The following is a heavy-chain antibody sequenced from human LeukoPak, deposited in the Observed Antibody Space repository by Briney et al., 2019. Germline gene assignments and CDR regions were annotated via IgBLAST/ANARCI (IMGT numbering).Heavy chain of an antibody. CDR1: GYTFTGYY. V-gene: IGHV1-2*02. CDR3: ARGDLIVVVITHFDY. D-gene: IGHD3-22*01. CDR2: INPNSGGT. J-gene: IGHJ4*02. Sequence: ASVKVSCKASGYTFTGYYIHWVRQAPGQGLEWMGWINPNSGGTNYAQKFQGRVTMTRDTSISTAYMELSRLRSDDTAVYYCARGDLIVVVITHFDYWGQGTLVTVSS.